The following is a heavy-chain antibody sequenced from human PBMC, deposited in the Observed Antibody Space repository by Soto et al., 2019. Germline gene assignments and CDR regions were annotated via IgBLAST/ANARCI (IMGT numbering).Heavy chain of an antibody. V-gene: IGHV1-69*02. CDR3: GSLLYCSSTSCYTNAFDI. CDR2: IIPILGIA. CDR1: GGTFSSYT. Sequence: SVKVSCKASGGTFSSYTISWVRQAPGQGLEWMGRIIPILGIANYAQKFQGRVTITADKSTSTAYMELSSLRSEDTAVYYCGSLLYCSSTSCYTNAFDIWGQGTMVTVSS. D-gene: IGHD2-2*02. J-gene: IGHJ3*02.